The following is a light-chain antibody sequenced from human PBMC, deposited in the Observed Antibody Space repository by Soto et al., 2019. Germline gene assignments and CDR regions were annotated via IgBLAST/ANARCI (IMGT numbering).Light chain of an antibody. Sequence: QSVLTQPPSESGAPGQRVTISCTGNNSNLGAGYDVHWYQQLPGAVPKLVIFGNRNRPSGVPERFSGSKSGTSASLAITGLQPEDEADYYCQAYDYTLTAFVFGGGTKVTVL. V-gene: IGLV1-40*01. CDR2: GNR. CDR3: QAYDYTLTAFV. CDR1: NSNLGAGYD. J-gene: IGLJ3*02.